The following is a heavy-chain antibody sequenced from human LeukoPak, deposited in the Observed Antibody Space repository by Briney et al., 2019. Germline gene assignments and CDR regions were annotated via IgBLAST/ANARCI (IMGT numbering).Heavy chain of an antibody. D-gene: IGHD6-19*01. Sequence: SETLSLTCTVSGGTISSYYWSWIRQPPGKGLEWIGYIYYSGSTNYNPSLKSRVAISVDTSKNQFSLKLSSVTGADTAVYYCAALGLAAFDIWGQGTMVTVSS. CDR2: IYYSGST. J-gene: IGHJ3*02. CDR3: AALGLAAFDI. V-gene: IGHV4-59*01. CDR1: GGTISSYY.